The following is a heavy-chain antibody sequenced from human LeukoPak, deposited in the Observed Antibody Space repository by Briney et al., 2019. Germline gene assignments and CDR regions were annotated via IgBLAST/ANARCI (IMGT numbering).Heavy chain of an antibody. CDR2: IYYSGST. J-gene: IGHJ6*03. D-gene: IGHD5-18*01. CDR1: GGSISSGSYY. CDR3: ARGYSYGYYYYYYYMDV. Sequence: PSQTLSLTCTVSGGSISSGSYYWSWIRQPPGKGLEWIGYIYYSGSTNYNPSLKSRVTISVDTSKNQFSLKLSSVTAADTAVYYCARGYSYGYYYYYYYMDVWGKGTTVTVSS. V-gene: IGHV4-61*01.